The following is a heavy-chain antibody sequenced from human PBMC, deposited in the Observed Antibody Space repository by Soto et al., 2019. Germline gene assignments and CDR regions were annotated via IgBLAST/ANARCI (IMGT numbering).Heavy chain of an antibody. Sequence: PGGSLRLSCAASGFTFSSYWMHWVRQAPGKGLVWVSRIKGDGSETTYADSVKGRFTISRDNAKNTLYLQLNSLRAEDTAVYYCLRGNSGYGNFDYWGQGTRVTVSS. V-gene: IGHV3-74*01. D-gene: IGHD5-12*01. CDR1: GFTFSSYW. CDR2: IKGDGSET. CDR3: LRGNSGYGNFDY. J-gene: IGHJ4*02.